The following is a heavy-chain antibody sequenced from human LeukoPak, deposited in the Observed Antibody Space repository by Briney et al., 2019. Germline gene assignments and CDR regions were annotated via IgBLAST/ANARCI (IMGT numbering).Heavy chain of an antibody. D-gene: IGHD6-19*01. Sequence: PSETLSLTCTVSGGSISSGGYYWSWIRQPPGKGLEWIGYIYHSGSTYYNPSLKSRVTISVDTSKNQFSLKLSSVTAADTAVYYCARDVLAPFNTQWLAAEGAFDIWGQGTMVTVSS. CDR1: GGSISSGGYY. CDR3: ARDVLAPFNTQWLAAEGAFDI. V-gene: IGHV4-30-2*01. J-gene: IGHJ3*02. CDR2: IYHSGST.